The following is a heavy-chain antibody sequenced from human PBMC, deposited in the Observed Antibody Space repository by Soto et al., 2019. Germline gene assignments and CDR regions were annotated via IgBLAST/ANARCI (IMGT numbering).Heavy chain of an antibody. Sequence: SETLSLTCTVSGGSISSSSYYWGWIRQPPGKGLEWIGSIYYSGSTYYNPSLKSRVTISVDTSKNQFSLKLSSVTAADTAVYYCARESGNMGSFDYWGQGTLVTVSS. D-gene: IGHD1-26*01. V-gene: IGHV4-39*02. CDR2: IYYSGST. J-gene: IGHJ4*02. CDR1: GGSISSSSYY. CDR3: ARESGNMGSFDY.